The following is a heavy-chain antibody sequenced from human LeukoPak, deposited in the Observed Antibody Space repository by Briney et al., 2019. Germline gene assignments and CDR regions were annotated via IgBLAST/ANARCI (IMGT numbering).Heavy chain of an antibody. CDR3: ARDRESSSSWILDY. J-gene: IGHJ4*02. Sequence: PGGSLRLSCAASGFTFSSYWMSWVRQAPGKGLEWVANIKQDGSEKYYVDSVKGRFTISRDNAKNSLDLQMNSLRAEDTAVYYCARDRESSSSWILDYWGQGTLVTVSS. CDR1: GFTFSSYW. D-gene: IGHD6-13*01. CDR2: IKQDGSEK. V-gene: IGHV3-7*01.